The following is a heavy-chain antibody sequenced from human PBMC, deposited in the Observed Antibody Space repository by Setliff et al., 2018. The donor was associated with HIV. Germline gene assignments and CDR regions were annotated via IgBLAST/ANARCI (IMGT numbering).Heavy chain of an antibody. D-gene: IGHD5-12*01. CDR3: ALDPGYRRDY. CDR2: XXTSXXX. V-gene: IGHV4-4*08. J-gene: IGHJ4*02. Sequence: RWIRQHPXKXLEVIGHXXTSXXXNYNPSLXSRVXMSVDTSKXXFSLNLSSVTAADTAVYYCALDPGYRRDYWGQGTLVTVSS.